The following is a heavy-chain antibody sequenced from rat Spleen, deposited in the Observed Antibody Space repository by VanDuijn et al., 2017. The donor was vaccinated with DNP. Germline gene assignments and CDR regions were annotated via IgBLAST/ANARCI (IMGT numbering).Heavy chain of an antibody. D-gene: IGHD4-3*01. CDR3: ARWNSGHFDY. CDR2: ISPDGRKT. V-gene: IGHV5S13*01. J-gene: IGHJ2*01. CDR1: GLIFTNYG. Sequence: EVQLVESGGGLVQPGRSLKLSCAASGLIFTNYGMAWVRQAPTKGLEWVAVISPDGRKTSFGDSVKGRFMISRDNAKNTLYLQMNSLRSEDMATYYCARWNSGHFDYWGQGDMVSVSS.